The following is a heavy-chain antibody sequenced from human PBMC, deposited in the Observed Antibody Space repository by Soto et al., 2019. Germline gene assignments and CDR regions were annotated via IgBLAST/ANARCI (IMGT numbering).Heavy chain of an antibody. CDR2: MNPNSGNT. Sequence: ASVKVSCKASGYTFTSCDINWVRQATGQGLEWMGWMNPNSGNTGYAQKFQGRVTMTRNTSISTAYMELSSLRSEDTAVYYCARSSSSWRDAFDIWGQGTMVTVSS. D-gene: IGHD6-13*01. V-gene: IGHV1-8*01. J-gene: IGHJ3*02. CDR1: GYTFTSCD. CDR3: ARSSSSWRDAFDI.